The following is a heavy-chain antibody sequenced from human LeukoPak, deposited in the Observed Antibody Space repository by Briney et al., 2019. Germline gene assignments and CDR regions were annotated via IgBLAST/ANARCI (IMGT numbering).Heavy chain of an antibody. CDR3: ARSFSPNYYDLLDY. CDR2: IYYSGST. V-gene: IGHV4-59*01. J-gene: IGHJ4*02. Sequence: SETLSLTCTVSGGSITAYYWGWIRQPPGKGLEWIGYIYYSGSTNYNPSLKSRVTISLDTSKNQFSLRLNSVTAADTAMYYCARSFSPNYYDLLDYWGQGTLVTVSS. D-gene: IGHD3-22*01. CDR1: GGSITAYY.